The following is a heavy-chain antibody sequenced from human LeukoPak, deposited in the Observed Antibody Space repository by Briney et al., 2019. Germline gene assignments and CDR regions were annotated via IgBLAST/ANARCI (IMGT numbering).Heavy chain of an antibody. D-gene: IGHD2-2*01. J-gene: IGHJ4*02. CDR2: ISPNSGDT. V-gene: IGHV1-2*02. Sequence: ASVKVSCKASGYTFTGYYMHWVRQAPGQGLEWMGWISPNSGDTSYAQKFQGRVTMTRDTSTSTVYMELSSLRSEDTAVYYCGRDPRVTEWGFFRRTSFMMGYSLNYGGRGTLVP. CDR3: GRDPRVTEWGFFRRTSFMMGYSLNY. CDR1: GYTFTGYY.